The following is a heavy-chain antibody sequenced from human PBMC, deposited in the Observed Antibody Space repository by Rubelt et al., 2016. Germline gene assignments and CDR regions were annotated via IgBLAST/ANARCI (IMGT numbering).Heavy chain of an antibody. Sequence: QVQLVQSGAEVNKPGASVTVSCKASGYTFTSYGISWVRQAPGQGIEWSGWISAYHGNTDYAQKRQGRVSMTTDTSTCTAYRELRSLRSADTAVYYCASDADYCDSSGYNPYWGQGTLVTVSS. CDR2: ISAYHGNT. D-gene: IGHD3-22*01. CDR1: GYTFTSYG. V-gene: IGHV1-18*01. CDR3: ASDADYCDSSGYNPY. J-gene: IGHJ4*02.